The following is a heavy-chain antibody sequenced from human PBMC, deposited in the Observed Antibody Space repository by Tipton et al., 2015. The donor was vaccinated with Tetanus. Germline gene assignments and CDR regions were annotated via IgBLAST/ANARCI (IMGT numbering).Heavy chain of an antibody. CDR2: TSDSGYT. J-gene: IGHJ4*02. D-gene: IGHD3-16*01. V-gene: IGHV4-4*02. CDR1: GGSIDSINW. Sequence: GSLRLSCAVSGGSIDSINWWSWVRQPPGQGLEWIGETSDSGYTNYNPSLKSRVTISVDKSKDQFSLRLNSVTAADTAVYYCARAGETPLWGAFNSWGQGALVTVSS. CDR3: ARAGETPLWGAFNS.